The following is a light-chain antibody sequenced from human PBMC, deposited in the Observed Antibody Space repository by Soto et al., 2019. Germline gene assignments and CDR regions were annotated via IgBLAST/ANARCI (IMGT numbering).Light chain of an antibody. Sequence: EIVMTQSPATLSVSPGERATLSCRASQSVSSNSAWYQQKPGQAPRLLIYGASTRATGIPARFSGSGSGTEFTLTISSLQSEDFAAYYCQQYNNWPLTFGGGTKVDIK. J-gene: IGKJ4*01. CDR2: GAS. CDR1: QSVSSN. CDR3: QQYNNWPLT. V-gene: IGKV3D-15*01.